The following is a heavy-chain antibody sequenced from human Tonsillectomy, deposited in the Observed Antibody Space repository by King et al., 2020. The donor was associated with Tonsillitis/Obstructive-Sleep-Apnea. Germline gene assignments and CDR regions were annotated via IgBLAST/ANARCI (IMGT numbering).Heavy chain of an antibody. CDR2: IRSKANSYAT. J-gene: IGHJ4*02. CDR3: TGSIAAAGFDY. V-gene: IGHV3-73*02. D-gene: IGHD6-13*01. CDR1: GFTFSGSA. Sequence: VQLVESGGGLVQPGGSLKLSCAASGFTFSGSAMHWVRQASGKGLEWFGRIRSKANSYATAYAASVKGRFTISRDDSKNTAYLQMNSLKTEDTAVYYCTGSIAAAGFDYWGQGTLVTVSS.